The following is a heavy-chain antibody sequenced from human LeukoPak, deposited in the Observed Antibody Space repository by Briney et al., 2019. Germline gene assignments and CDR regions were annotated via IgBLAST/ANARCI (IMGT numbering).Heavy chain of an antibody. CDR3: ARPTTTVTIYDAFDI. D-gene: IGHD4-17*01. CDR2: IYHSGST. Sequence: SETLSLTCAVSGYSISSGYYWGWIRQPPGKGLEWIGSIYHSGSTYYNPSLKSRVTIPVDTSKNQFSLKLSSVTAADTAVYYCARPTTTVTIYDAFDIWGQGTTVTVSS. J-gene: IGHJ3*02. CDR1: GYSISSGYY. V-gene: IGHV4-38-2*01.